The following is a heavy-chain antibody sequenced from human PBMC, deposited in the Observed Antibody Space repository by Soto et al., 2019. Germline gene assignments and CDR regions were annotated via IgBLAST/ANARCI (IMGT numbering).Heavy chain of an antibody. D-gene: IGHD3-3*01. J-gene: IGHJ6*04. CDR2: INHSGST. CDR3: ARARKGSGSDYYYHYGMDV. V-gene: IGHV4-34*01. Sequence: SETLSLTCSVYGGSFSDYYWSWIRQPPGKGLEWIGEINHSGSTNYNSSLKSRVTISVHTSKNQFSLKLSSVTAADTAVYYCARARKGSGSDYYYHYGMDVWGKGTTVTVSS. CDR1: GGSFSDYY.